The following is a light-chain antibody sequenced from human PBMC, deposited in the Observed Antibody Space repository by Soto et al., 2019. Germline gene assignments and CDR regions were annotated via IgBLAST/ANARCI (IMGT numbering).Light chain of an antibody. J-gene: IGKJ4*01. CDR1: QTINKNY. CDR2: SAS. V-gene: IGKV3-20*01. Sequence: EIVLAQSPGTLSLSPGERATLSCRASQTINKNYFAWYQQKPGQAPRPLMYSASSRATGIPDRFSGSGSGTDFILTITRLEPEDFAVYYCQYYGRSPLTFGGGTKVDI. CDR3: QYYGRSPLT.